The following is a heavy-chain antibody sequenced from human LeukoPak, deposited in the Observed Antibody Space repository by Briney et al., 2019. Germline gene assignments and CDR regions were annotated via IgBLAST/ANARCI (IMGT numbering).Heavy chain of an antibody. CDR2: IYYSGST. CDR1: GGSISGYF. Sequence: SETLSLTCTVSGGSISGYFWNWIRQPPGKGLEWLGYIYYSGSTNYNPSLKSRVTISVDTSKNQFSLKLSSVTAADTAVYYCARHEGSSGWYDGYYFDYWGQGTLVTVSS. D-gene: IGHD6-19*01. CDR3: ARHEGSSGWYDGYYFDY. V-gene: IGHV4-59*08. J-gene: IGHJ4*02.